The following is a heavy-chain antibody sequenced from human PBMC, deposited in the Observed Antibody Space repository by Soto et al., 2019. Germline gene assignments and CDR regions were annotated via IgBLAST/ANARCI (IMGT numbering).Heavy chain of an antibody. CDR2: IYHSGST. CDR3: ARGGGSELVNFGY. J-gene: IGHJ4*02. CDR1: GGSISSSNW. V-gene: IGHV4-4*02. D-gene: IGHD6-13*01. Sequence: QVQLQESGPGLVKPSGTLSLTCAVSGGSISSSNWWSWVRQPPGKGLEWLGEIYHSGSTNYNPSLKSRVTFSVDKSKNQFSLKLSSVTAAATDVYYCARGGGSELVNFGYWGQGTLVTVSS.